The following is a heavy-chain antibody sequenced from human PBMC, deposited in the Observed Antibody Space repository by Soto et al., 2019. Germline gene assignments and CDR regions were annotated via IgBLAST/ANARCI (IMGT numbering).Heavy chain of an antibody. D-gene: IGHD3-3*01. V-gene: IGHV1-8*01. CDR2: RNPNSGNT. CDR1: GYTFTSYD. Sequence: QVQLVQSGAEVKKPGASVKVSCKASGYTFTSYDINWVRQATGQGLEWMGWRNPNSGNTGYAQKFQGRVTMTRNTSIITAYMELSSLRSEDTAVYYCARPRSGSYYYGMDVWGQGTAVTVSS. J-gene: IGHJ6*02. CDR3: ARPRSGSYYYGMDV.